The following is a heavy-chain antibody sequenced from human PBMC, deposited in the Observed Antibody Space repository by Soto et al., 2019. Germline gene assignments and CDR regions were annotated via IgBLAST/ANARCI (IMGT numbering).Heavy chain of an antibody. J-gene: IGHJ4*02. CDR3: ARDEITVRGAAADY. CDR1: GYTFTSYA. CDR2: INAGNGNT. V-gene: IGHV1-3*01. Sequence: ASVKVSCKASGYTFTSYAMHWVRQAPGQRLEWMGWINAGNGNTKYSQKFQGRVTITRDTSASTAYMELSSLRSEDTAVYYCARDEITVRGAAADYWGQGTLVTVSS. D-gene: IGHD3-16*01.